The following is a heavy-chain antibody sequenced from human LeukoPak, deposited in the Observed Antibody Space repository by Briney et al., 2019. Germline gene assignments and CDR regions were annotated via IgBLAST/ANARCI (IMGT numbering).Heavy chain of an antibody. J-gene: IGHJ4*02. CDR1: GGSISAYY. Sequence: PSETLSLTCTVSGGSISAYYWSWIRQPPGKGLEWIGYIYYTGSTNYNPSLKSRVTISVDTSKNQFSLKLSSVTAADTAVYYCARDRGDGYDYFWDYWGQGTLVTVSS. D-gene: IGHD5-12*01. V-gene: IGHV4-59*01. CDR2: IYYTGST. CDR3: ARDRGDGYDYFWDY.